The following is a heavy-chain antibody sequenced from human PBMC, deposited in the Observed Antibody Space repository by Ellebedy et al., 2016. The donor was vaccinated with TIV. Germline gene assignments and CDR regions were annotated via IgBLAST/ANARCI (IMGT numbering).Heavy chain of an antibody. V-gene: IGHV3-7*01. Sequence: GESLKISXVGTGLTFSGYWMTWVRQAPGKGLEWVANMKSDGSVKCYADSVKGRFTISRDNAKNSLFLQLNSLRAEDTAVYFCARGWRPYYNYYYAMDVWGRGTTVTVSS. D-gene: IGHD5-24*01. CDR3: ARGWRPYYNYYYAMDV. CDR2: MKSDGSVK. J-gene: IGHJ6*02. CDR1: GLTFSGYW.